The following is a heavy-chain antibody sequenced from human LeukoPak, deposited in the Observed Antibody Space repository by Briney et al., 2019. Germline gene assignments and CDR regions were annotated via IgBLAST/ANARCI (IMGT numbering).Heavy chain of an antibody. V-gene: IGHV3-53*01. D-gene: IGHD2-2*01. CDR2: IYSGGST. CDR1: GVTVSSNY. Sequence: GGSLRLSCAASGVTVSSNYMSWVRQAPGKGLEWVSVIYSGGSTYYADSVKGRFTISRDNSKNTLYLQMNSLRAEDTAVYYCARERYCSSTSCPNWFDPWGQGTLVTASS. J-gene: IGHJ5*02. CDR3: ARERYCSSTSCPNWFDP.